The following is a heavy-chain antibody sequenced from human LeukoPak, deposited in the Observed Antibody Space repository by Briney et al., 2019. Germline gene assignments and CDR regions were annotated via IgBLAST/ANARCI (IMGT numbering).Heavy chain of an antibody. V-gene: IGHV3-21*01. CDR3: ATPNGSGSSSYFDY. CDR1: RFTFSSYS. Sequence: GASLRLSRAPSRFTFSSYSINSVRQPPGKGLQCVSFISSSSSYIYCAHSLEGRFTISRDNAKNSLYLQMNSLRAEDTAVYYCATPNGSGSSSYFDYWGQGTLVTVSS. D-gene: IGHD3-10*01. CDR2: ISSSSSYI. J-gene: IGHJ4*02.